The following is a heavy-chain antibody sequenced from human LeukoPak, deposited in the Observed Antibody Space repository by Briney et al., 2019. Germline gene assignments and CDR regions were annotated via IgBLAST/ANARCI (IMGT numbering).Heavy chain of an antibody. CDR2: IVVGSGNT. D-gene: IGHD2-15*01. CDR3: EADLVGYCSGGSCGAFYI. J-gene: IGHJ3*02. V-gene: IGHV1-58*01. Sequence: EASVNVSCKASGLTFTSSAVQGVRQARGQRGEWIGWIVVGSGNTNYAQKFQERVTITTDMSTSTRYMELSSLRSKDTRVYYCEADLVGYCSGGSCGAFYICGPGTMLTVSS. CDR1: GLTFTSSA.